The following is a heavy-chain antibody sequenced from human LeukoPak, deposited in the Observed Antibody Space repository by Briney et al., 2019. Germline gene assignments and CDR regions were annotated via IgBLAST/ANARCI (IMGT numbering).Heavy chain of an antibody. CDR3: ARDPTTTVTTLRGPYYFDY. CDR1: GFTFSSYS. J-gene: IGHJ4*02. CDR2: ISSGSTYM. D-gene: IGHD4-17*01. Sequence: PGGSLRLSCAASGFTFSSYSMNWVRQAPGKGLEWVSSISSGSTYMYYADSVKGRFTISRDNAQNSMYLQMNSLRAEDTAVYYCARDPTTTVTTLRGPYYFDYWGQGTLVTVSS. V-gene: IGHV3-21*01.